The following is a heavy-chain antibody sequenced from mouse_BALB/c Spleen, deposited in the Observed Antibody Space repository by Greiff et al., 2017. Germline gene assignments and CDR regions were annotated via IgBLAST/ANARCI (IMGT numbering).Heavy chain of an antibody. Sequence: DVKLQESGPGLVKPSQSLSLTCTVTGFSITSDYAWYCLRQFPGNLLEWMGYISYSGSTSYNPSLKSRISITRDTSKNQFFLQLNSVTTEDTATYYCASLGDYDHYYAMDYWGQGTSVTVSS. CDR2: ISYSGST. D-gene: IGHD2-4*01. V-gene: IGHV3-2*02. J-gene: IGHJ4*01. CDR3: ASLGDYDHYYAMDY. CDR1: GFSITSDYA.